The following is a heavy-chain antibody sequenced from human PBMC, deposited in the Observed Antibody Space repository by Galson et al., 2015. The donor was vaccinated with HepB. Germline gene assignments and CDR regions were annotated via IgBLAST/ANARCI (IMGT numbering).Heavy chain of an antibody. D-gene: IGHD4-17*01. Sequence: LSLTCAVYGGSFSGYYWSWIRQPPGKGLEWIGEINHSGSTNYNPSLKSRVTISVDTSKNQFSLKLSSVTAADTTVYYCARGDTTVTTYGFDYWGQGTLVTVSS. CDR3: ARGDTTVTTYGFDY. CDR2: INHSGST. CDR1: GGSFSGYY. J-gene: IGHJ4*02. V-gene: IGHV4-34*01.